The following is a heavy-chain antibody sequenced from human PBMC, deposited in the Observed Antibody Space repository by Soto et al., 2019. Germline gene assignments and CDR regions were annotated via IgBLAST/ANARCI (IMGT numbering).Heavy chain of an antibody. D-gene: IGHD1-26*01. CDR3: ARWEYSGSYSHFDY. V-gene: IGHV1-69*01. CDR2: IIPIFGTA. J-gene: IGHJ4*02. CDR1: AGTFSSYA. Sequence: QVQLVQSGAEVKKPGSSVKVSCKASAGTFSSYAISWVRQAPGQGLAWMGGIIPIFGTANYAQKFQGRVTITADESTSTAYMELSSLRSEDTAVYYCARWEYSGSYSHFDYWGQGTLVTVSS.